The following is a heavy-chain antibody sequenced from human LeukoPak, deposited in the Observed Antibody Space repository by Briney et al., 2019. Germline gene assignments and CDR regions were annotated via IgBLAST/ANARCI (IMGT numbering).Heavy chain of an antibody. CDR2: IWYGESNK. J-gene: IGHJ3*02. V-gene: IGHV3-30*02. CDR1: GFTFSNYW. D-gene: IGHD2-2*01. Sequence: PGGSLRLSCAASGFTFSNYWMSWVREAPGKGLEWVAVIWYGESNKYYADSVKGRFTISRDNSKNTLYLQMNSLRAEDTAVYYCAKGATSCSSTSCPDAFDIWGQGTMVTVSS. CDR3: AKGATSCSSTSCPDAFDI.